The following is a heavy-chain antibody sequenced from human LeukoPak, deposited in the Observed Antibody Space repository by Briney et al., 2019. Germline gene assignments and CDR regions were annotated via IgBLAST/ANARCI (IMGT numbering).Heavy chain of an antibody. CDR3: SVGTPLYYFDY. CDR2: IYTSGST. D-gene: IGHD1-26*01. J-gene: IGHJ4*02. CDR1: GGSISSGSYY. Sequence: SETLSLTCTVSGGSISSGSYYWSWIRQPAGKGLEWIGRIYTSGSTNYNPSLKSRVTISVDTSKNQFSLKLSSVTAADTAVYYCSVGTPLYYFDYWGQGTLVTVSS. V-gene: IGHV4-61*02.